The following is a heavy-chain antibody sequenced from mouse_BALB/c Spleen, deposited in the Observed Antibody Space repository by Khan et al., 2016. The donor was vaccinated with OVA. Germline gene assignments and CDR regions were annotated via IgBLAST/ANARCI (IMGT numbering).Heavy chain of an antibody. CDR2: IRYSGST. CDR3: NGTDSYEFYATDC. CDR1: SYSITSDYG. V-gene: IGHV3-2*02. D-gene: IGHD2-12*01. Sequence: EVKLLESGPGLVNPSQSLSLTCTVTSYSITSDYGWNWIRQFPGNKLEWMGYIRYSGSTSYNPSLKSRISITPDTSKNQFFLQFNSVTSEYTATYYCNGTDSYEFYATDCWGQGTSVKVSS. J-gene: IGHJ4*01.